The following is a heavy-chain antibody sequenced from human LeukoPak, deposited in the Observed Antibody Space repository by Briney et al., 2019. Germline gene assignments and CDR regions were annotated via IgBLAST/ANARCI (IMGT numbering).Heavy chain of an antibody. CDR2: VNLKSGNT. CDR3: ARVDGSPDS. Sequence: ASVKVSCKASGYTFTSYGISWVRQATGQGLEWMGWVNLKSGNTGSAQKFQGRVTITRDTSINTAYMELSSLRPEDTGVYYCARVDGSPDSWGQGTLVTVSS. CDR1: GYTFTSYG. D-gene: IGHD2-15*01. J-gene: IGHJ4*02. V-gene: IGHV1-8*03.